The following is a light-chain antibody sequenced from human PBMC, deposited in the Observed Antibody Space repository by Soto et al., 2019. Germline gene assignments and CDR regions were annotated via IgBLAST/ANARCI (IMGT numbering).Light chain of an antibody. J-gene: IGKJ1*01. CDR1: QSVGSRS. CDR2: GVS. V-gene: IGKV3-20*01. CDR3: QQYGSSPRT. Sequence: EIVLTQSPGTLSLSPGERATLSCRASQSVGSRSLAWYQQKPGQAPSLLIFGVSTRATGIPDRFSGSGSGTDFTLTISRLEPEDFAVYYCQQYGSSPRTFGQGTKVDIK.